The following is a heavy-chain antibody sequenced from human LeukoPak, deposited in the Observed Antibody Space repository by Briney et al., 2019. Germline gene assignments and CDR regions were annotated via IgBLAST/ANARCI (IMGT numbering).Heavy chain of an antibody. CDR2: ISGSGGST. D-gene: IGHD4-17*01. CDR1: GFTFSSYA. J-gene: IGHJ5*02. V-gene: IGHV3-23*01. Sequence: GGSLRFSCAASGFTFSSYAMSWVRQAPGKGLEWVSAISGSGGSTYYADSVKGRFTISRDNSKNTLYLQMNSLRAEDTAVYYCAKAPYGDYVPWFDPWGQGTLVTVSS. CDR3: AKAPYGDYVPWFDP.